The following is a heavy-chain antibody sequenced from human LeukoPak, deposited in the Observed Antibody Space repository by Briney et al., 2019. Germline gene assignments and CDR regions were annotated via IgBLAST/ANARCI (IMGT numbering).Heavy chain of an antibody. CDR3: AKGQGDYVI. CDR2: ISGGGGST. Sequence: GGSLRLSCAASGFTFSTFAMIWVRQPPGKGLEWVSTISGGGGSTYSADSVMGRFTISRDNSKTTLYLQMNSLRAEDTAVYYCAKGQGDYVIWGQGTMVTVSS. D-gene: IGHD4-17*01. CDR1: GFTFSTFA. V-gene: IGHV3-23*01. J-gene: IGHJ3*02.